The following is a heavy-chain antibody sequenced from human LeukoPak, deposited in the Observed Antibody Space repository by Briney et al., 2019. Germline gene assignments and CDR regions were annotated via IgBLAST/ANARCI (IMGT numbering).Heavy chain of an antibody. D-gene: IGHD2-2*01. CDR3: ARDGGVVVPAAMGSLYGMDV. CDR1: GYTFTGYY. J-gene: IGHJ6*04. CDR2: INPNSGGT. V-gene: IGHV1-2*04. Sequence: ASVKVSCTASGYTFTGYYMHWVRQAPGQGLEWMGWINPNSGGTNYAQKFQGWVTMTRDTSISTAYMELSRLRSDDTAVYYCARDGGVVVPAAMGSLYGMDVWGKGTTVTVSS.